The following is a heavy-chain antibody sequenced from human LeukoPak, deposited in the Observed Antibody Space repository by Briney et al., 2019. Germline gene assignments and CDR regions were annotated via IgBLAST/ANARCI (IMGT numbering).Heavy chain of an antibody. Sequence: GGSLRLSCAASGFTVSSNYMSWVRQAPGKGLEWVSVIYSGGSTYYADSVKGRFTISRDNSKNTLYLQMNSLRAEDTAVYYCARSPLYGSGSYYPDYYYGMDVWGQGTTVTVSS. CDR2: IYSGGST. J-gene: IGHJ6*02. CDR3: ARSPLYGSGSYYPDYYYGMDV. CDR1: GFTVSSNY. D-gene: IGHD3-10*01. V-gene: IGHV3-53*05.